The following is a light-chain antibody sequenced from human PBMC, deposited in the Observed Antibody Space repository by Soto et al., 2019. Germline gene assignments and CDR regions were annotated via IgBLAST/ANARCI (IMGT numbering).Light chain of an antibody. CDR1: QSINTY. CDR3: QHLRNWPYT. CDR2: DTS. Sequence: EIVLTQSPATLSLSPGERATLSCSASQSINTYLAWYQQKPGQAPRLLIYDTSKRATVIPARFSGSGSGTYFTLTISSREPEDLASYHCQHLRNWPYTFGQGTKVEIK. V-gene: IGKV3-11*01. J-gene: IGKJ2*01.